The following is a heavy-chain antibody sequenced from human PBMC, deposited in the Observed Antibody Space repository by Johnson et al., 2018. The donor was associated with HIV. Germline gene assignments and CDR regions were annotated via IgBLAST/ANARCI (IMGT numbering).Heavy chain of an antibody. CDR3: ARGRRIQLWLLADAFDI. CDR2: ISFDGSNE. V-gene: IGHV3-30*03. D-gene: IGHD5-18*01. Sequence: QMQLVESGGGVVQPGKSVRLSCAASGLNFSDYGMHWVRQAPGKGLEWVAVISFDGSNEHYVDSVKGRFTISRDNSKNTLYLQMNSLRAEDTAVYYCARGRRIQLWLLADAFDIWGQGTMVTVSS. CDR1: GLNFSDYG. J-gene: IGHJ3*02.